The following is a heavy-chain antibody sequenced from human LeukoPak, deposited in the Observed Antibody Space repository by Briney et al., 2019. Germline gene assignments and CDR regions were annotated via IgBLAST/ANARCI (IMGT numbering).Heavy chain of an antibody. V-gene: IGHV3-30-3*01. CDR3: ARGWELRLFDY. CDR1: GFTSRSYV. Sequence: TEGSLRLSCVVSGFTSRSYVMHWVRQAPGKGLEWVAVISDDGSSKDYSDSVRGRVTISRDNSKNTVYLEMNSLRAEDTAVYYCARGWELRLFDYWGQGTLVTVSS. CDR2: ISDDGSSK. D-gene: IGHD1-26*01. J-gene: IGHJ4*02.